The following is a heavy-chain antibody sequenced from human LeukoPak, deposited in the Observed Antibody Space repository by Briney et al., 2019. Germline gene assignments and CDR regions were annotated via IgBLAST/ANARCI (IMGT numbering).Heavy chain of an antibody. CDR2: IWYDGSNI. D-gene: IGHD2-15*01. CDR3: AREGCSGGWRDSFDFYMDV. CDR1: GFMFSNSA. J-gene: IGHJ6*03. V-gene: IGHV3-33*01. Sequence: GSLRLSCAASGFMFSNSAMHWVRQAPGKGLEWVALIWYDGSNIYHADSVKGRFTISRDNSKNTLYLQMNSLRAEDTAVYYCAREGCSGGWRDSFDFYMDVWGEGTTVTVSS.